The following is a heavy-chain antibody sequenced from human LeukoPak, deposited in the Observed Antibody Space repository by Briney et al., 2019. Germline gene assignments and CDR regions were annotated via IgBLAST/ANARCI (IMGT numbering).Heavy chain of an antibody. D-gene: IGHD5-24*01. J-gene: IGHJ4*02. V-gene: IGHV3-7*01. Sequence: GGSLRLCCAASVFTFSSYWMSWVRQAPGKGLEWVANIKQDGSQKYYVDSVKGRFTISRDNAKNSLYLQMNSLRAEDTAVYYCARDTRWLRGFDYWGQGTLVTVSS. CDR2: IKQDGSQK. CDR1: VFTFSSYW. CDR3: ARDTRWLRGFDY.